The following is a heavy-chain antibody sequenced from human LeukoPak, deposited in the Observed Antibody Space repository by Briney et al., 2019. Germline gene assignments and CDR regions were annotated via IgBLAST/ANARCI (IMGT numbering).Heavy chain of an antibody. V-gene: IGHV3-30*02. Sequence: GASLRLSCAASGFTFSSDGMHSVRQAPGKGREWVAFIRYDVSNKYYADCVKGRFTISRDNSKNSLYLQMNSLRAEDTAVYYCAKSIAARPIDPWGQGTLVTASS. CDR2: IRYDVSNK. CDR3: AKSIAARPIDP. J-gene: IGHJ5*02. D-gene: IGHD6-6*01. CDR1: GFTFSSDG.